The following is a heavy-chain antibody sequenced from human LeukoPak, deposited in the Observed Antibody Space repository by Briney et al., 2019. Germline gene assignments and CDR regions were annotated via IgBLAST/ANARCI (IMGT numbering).Heavy chain of an antibody. CDR2: INPNSGGT. V-gene: IGHV1-2*02. D-gene: IGHD2-2*01. J-gene: IGHJ4*02. CDR3: ARDLTVVVPAAIGY. Sequence: ASVKVSCKASGYTFTGYYMHSVRQAPGQGLEWMGWINPNSGGTNYAQKFQGRVTMTRDTSISTAYMELSRLRSDDTAVYYCARDLTVVVPAAIGYWGQGTLVTVSS. CDR1: GYTFTGYY.